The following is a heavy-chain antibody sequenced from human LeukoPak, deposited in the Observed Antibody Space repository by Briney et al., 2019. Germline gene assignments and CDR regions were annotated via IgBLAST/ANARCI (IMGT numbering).Heavy chain of an antibody. V-gene: IGHV3-23*01. J-gene: IGHJ4*02. CDR1: GFTFGSYW. D-gene: IGHD2-21*02. CDR3: AKGNIVVVTVHFDY. Sequence: HPGGSLRLSCAASGFTFGSYWMHWVRQAPGKGLEWVSAISGSGGSTYYADSVKGRFTISRDNSKNTLYLQMNSLRAEDTAVYYCAKGNIVVVTVHFDYWGQGTLVTVSS. CDR2: ISGSGGST.